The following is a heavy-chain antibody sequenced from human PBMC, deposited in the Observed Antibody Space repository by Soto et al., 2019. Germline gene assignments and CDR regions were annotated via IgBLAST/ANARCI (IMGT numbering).Heavy chain of an antibody. CDR3: ARDGSGRPETI. CDR2: IYNNGNT. D-gene: IGHD3-10*01. Sequence: PSETLSLTCTVSGGSISSYYWTWVRQPPGKGLEWIGYIYNNGNTNYNPSLKSRVTISVDTSKNQFSLKLRSVTAADTAVYYCARDGSGRPETIWGQGTMVTVSS. V-gene: IGHV4-59*01. J-gene: IGHJ3*02. CDR1: GGSISSYY.